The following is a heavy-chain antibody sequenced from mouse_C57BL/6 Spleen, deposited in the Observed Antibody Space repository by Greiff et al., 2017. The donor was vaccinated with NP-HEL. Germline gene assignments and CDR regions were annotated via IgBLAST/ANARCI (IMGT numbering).Heavy chain of an antibody. CDR3: ARSSTMVTTRYAMDY. Sequence: EVKVEESGAELVKPGASVKLSCTASGFNIKDYYMHWVKQRTEQGLEWIGRIDPEDGETKYAPKFQGKATITADTSSNTAYLQLSSLTSEDTAVYYCARSSTMVTTRYAMDYWGQGTSVTVSS. J-gene: IGHJ4*01. CDR2: IDPEDGET. CDR1: GFNIKDYY. D-gene: IGHD2-2*01. V-gene: IGHV14-2*01.